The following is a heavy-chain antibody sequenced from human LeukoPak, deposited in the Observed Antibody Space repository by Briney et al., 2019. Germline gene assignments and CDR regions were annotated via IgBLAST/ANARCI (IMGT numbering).Heavy chain of an antibody. CDR2: IIPIFGTA. J-gene: IGHJ6*04. CDR3: ARGSLLWFGELLRYYGMDA. CDR1: GGTFSSYA. D-gene: IGHD3-10*01. Sequence: ASVKVSCKASGGTFSSYAISWVRQAPGQGLEWMGGIIPIFGTANYAQKFQGRVTITADKSTSTAYMELSSLRSEDTAVYYCARGSLLWFGELLRYYGMDAWGKGTTVTVSS. V-gene: IGHV1-69*06.